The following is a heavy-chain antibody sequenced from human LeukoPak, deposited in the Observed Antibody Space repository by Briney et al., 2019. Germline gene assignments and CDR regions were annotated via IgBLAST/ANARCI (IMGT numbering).Heavy chain of an antibody. Sequence: GGSLRLSCTASGFTFCDYAMTWVRQAPGKGREWVGFIRSKAYGGTTEYAASVKGRFTISRDDSKSIAYLQMNSLKTEDTAVYYCTRDYGYTAPFDYWGQGTLVTVSS. CDR2: IRSKAYGGTT. CDR3: TRDYGYTAPFDY. V-gene: IGHV3-49*04. CDR1: GFTFCDYA. D-gene: IGHD5-18*01. J-gene: IGHJ4*02.